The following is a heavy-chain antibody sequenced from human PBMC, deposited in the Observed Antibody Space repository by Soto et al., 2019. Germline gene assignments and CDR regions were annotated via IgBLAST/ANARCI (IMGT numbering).Heavy chain of an antibody. CDR1: GGSISSVGHY. Sequence: SETLSLTCSVSGGSISSVGHYWTWIRQQPGKGLEWIGYIYYSGSTDYSPSLKSRVTISVDRSKNQFSLNLSSVTAADTAIYYCARESGGYDSSTRYGLDVWGQGTTVTAP. CDR3: ARESGGYDSSTRYGLDV. V-gene: IGHV4-31*03. CDR2: IYYSGST. J-gene: IGHJ6*02. D-gene: IGHD6-25*01.